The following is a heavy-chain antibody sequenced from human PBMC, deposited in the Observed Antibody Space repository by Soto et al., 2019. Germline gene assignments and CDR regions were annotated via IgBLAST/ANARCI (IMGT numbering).Heavy chain of an antibody. V-gene: IGHV3-11*01. CDR3: ARDRWEDSNYGAWFDP. D-gene: IGHD4-4*01. CDR1: GFTFSDYY. Sequence: QVQLVESGGGLVKPGGSLRLSCAASGFTFSDYYMSWIRQAPGKGLEWVSYISSSGSTIYYADSVKGRFTISRDNAKNAMYLQMNSLRAEGTAVYYCARDRWEDSNYGAWFDPWGQGTLVTVSS. J-gene: IGHJ5*02. CDR2: ISSSGSTI.